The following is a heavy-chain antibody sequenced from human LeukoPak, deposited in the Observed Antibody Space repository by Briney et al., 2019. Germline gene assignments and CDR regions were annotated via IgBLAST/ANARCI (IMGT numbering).Heavy chain of an antibody. J-gene: IGHJ4*02. Sequence: AGGSLRLSCAASGFTFSRNSMNWVRQAPGKGLEWVSSISTSSSYIYYADSVKGRFTISRDNSKNTLYLQMNSLRAEDTAVYYCARDLSFIVGATLAPGGFDYWGQGTLVTVSS. CDR2: ISTSSSYI. CDR3: ARDLSFIVGATLAPGGFDY. V-gene: IGHV3-21*01. CDR1: GFTFSRNS. D-gene: IGHD1-26*01.